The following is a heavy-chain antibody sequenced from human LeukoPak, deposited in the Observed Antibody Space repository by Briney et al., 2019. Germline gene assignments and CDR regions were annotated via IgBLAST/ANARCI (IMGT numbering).Heavy chain of an antibody. CDR3: ARDARRYGSGSSYYFDY. Sequence: GGSLRLSCAASGFTFSSYAMHWVRQAPGKGLEWVAVISYDGSNKYYADSVKGRFTISRDNSKNTLYLQMNSLRAEDTAVYYCARDARRYGSGSSYYFDYWGQGTLVTVSS. D-gene: IGHD3-10*01. V-gene: IGHV3-30-3*01. CDR1: GFTFSSYA. J-gene: IGHJ4*02. CDR2: ISYDGSNK.